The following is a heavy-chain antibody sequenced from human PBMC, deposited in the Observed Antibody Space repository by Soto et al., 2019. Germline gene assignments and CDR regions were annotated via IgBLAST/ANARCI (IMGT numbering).Heavy chain of an antibody. CDR2: IIPILGIA. CDR3: ARGGDGDYYYSNFDY. CDR1: GGTFSSYT. D-gene: IGHD3-22*01. J-gene: IGHJ4*02. Sequence: QVQLVQSGAEVKKPGSSVKVSCKASGGTFSSYTISWVRKAPGQGLEWMGRIIPILGIAHYAQKFQGRGTITADKSTSTAYIERCSLTSEDTAVYYCARGGDGDYYYSNFDYWGQGTLVTVSS. V-gene: IGHV1-69*02.